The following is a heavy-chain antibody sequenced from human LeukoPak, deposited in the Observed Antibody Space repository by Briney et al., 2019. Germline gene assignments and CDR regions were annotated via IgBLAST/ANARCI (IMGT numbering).Heavy chain of an antibody. CDR2: IYYSGST. Sequence: SETLSLTCAVYGGSFSGHYWSWIRQPPGKGLEWIGYIYYSGSTYYNPSLKSRVTISVDTSKNQFSLKLSSVTAADTAVYYCARNLEGWFDPWGQGTLVTVSS. CDR1: GGSFSGHY. J-gene: IGHJ5*02. CDR3: ARNLEGWFDP. V-gene: IGHV4-30-4*08.